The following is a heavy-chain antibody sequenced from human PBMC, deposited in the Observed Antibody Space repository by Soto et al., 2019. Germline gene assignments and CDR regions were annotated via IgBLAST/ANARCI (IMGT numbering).Heavy chain of an antibody. CDR3: ARGRTVRNYADDSSDYFYFFDY. CDR1: GDSISTFY. J-gene: IGHJ4*02. CDR2: VYYTGST. D-gene: IGHD3-22*01. V-gene: IGHV4-59*01. Sequence: SETLSLTCTFSGDSISTFYWGWMRQSPGKELEWIGYVYYTGSTNYNPSLKSRVTISVDRSKNQFSLKLTSANAADTAVYYCARGRTVRNYADDSSDYFYFFDYWGQGTQVTVSS.